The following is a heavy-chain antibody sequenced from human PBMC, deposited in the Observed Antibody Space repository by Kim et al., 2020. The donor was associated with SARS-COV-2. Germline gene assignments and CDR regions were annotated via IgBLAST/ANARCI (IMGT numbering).Heavy chain of an antibody. CDR3: ARGITMVRGYYYYGMDV. D-gene: IGHD3-10*01. V-gene: IGHV4-59*09. J-gene: IGHJ6*02. Sequence: LKSRVTISVDTSKNQSSLKLSSVTAADTAVYYCARGITMVRGYYYYGMDVWGQGTTVTVSS.